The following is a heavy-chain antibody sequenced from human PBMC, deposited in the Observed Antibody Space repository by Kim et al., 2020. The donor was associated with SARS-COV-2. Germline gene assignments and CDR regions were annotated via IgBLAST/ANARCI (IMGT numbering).Heavy chain of an antibody. CDR3: AKDFAVADY. V-gene: IGHV3-30*18. CDR2: ISYDGSNK. CDR1: GFTFSGYG. D-gene: IGHD2-21*01. J-gene: IGHJ4*02. Sequence: GGSLRLSCAASGFTFSGYGMHWVRQAPGKGLEWVAVISYDGSNKYYADSVKGRFTISRDNSKNTLYLQMNSLRAEDTAVYYCAKDFAVADYWGQGTLVTVSS.